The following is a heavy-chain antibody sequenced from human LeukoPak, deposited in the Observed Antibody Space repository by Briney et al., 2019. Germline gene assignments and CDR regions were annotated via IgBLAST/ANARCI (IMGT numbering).Heavy chain of an antibody. CDR2: INHTGTT. Sequence: PSETLSLTCAVYGGSFSGYYWSWIRQPPGKGLEWIGEINHTGTTNYNASLRSRVTVSVDKSKNQFSLKLTSVTAADTAVYYCARRYCSGGTCYPFDYWGQGTQVTVSS. CDR1: GGSFSGYY. D-gene: IGHD2-15*01. J-gene: IGHJ4*02. CDR3: ARRYCSGGTCYPFDY. V-gene: IGHV4-34*01.